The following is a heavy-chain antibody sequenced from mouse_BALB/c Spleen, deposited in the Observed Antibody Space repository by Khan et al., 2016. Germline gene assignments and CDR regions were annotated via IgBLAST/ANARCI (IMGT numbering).Heavy chain of an antibody. J-gene: IGHJ4*01. D-gene: IGHD2-1*01. V-gene: IGHV3-2*02. CDR1: GYSITSDYA. CDR3: ARNGYGNYGDYYAMDY. Sequence: EVKLLESGPGLVKPSQSLSLTCTVTGYSITSDYAWNWIRQFPGNKLEWMGYISYSGSTSYNPSLKSRNSITRDTSKNQFFLQLNSVTTEDTATYYCARNGYGNYGDYYAMDYWGQGTSVTVSS. CDR2: ISYSGST.